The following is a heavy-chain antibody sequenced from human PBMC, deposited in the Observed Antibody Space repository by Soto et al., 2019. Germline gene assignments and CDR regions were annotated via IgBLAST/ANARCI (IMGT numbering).Heavy chain of an antibody. CDR1: GGSISSYY. Sequence: QVQLQESGPGVVKPSETLSLTCTVSGGSISSYYWSWIRQPPGKGLEWIGYIYYSGSTNYNPSLKSRVTISVDTSKNQFSLKLSSVTAADTAVYYCARHYRIAAAWGFDPWGQGTLVTVSS. D-gene: IGHD6-13*01. CDR2: IYYSGST. V-gene: IGHV4-59*08. J-gene: IGHJ5*02. CDR3: ARHYRIAAAWGFDP.